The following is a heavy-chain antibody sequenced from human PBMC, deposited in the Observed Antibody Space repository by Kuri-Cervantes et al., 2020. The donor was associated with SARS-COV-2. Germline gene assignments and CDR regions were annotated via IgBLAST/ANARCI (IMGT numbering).Heavy chain of an antibody. CDR3: ARNTMTYHWYFDL. CDR2: IYYTGST. J-gene: IGHJ2*01. Sequence: SETLSLTCTVSGGSISSHYWSWIRQPPGKGLEWIGYIYYTGSTNYNPSLKSRVTISVDASKNQFSLKLSSVTAADTAVYYCARNTMTYHWYFDLWGRGTLVTVSS. D-gene: IGHD4-17*01. CDR1: GGSISSHY. V-gene: IGHV4-59*11.